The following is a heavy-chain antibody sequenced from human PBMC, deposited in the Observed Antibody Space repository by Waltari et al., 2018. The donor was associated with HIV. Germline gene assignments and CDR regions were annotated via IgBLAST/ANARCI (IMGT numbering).Heavy chain of an antibody. CDR1: GYTFHAYF. D-gene: IGHD3-10*01. CDR2: INPNSRET. Sequence: QVHLVQSGAEVKKPGSSVRVSCKTSGYTFHAYFFYWVRQVPGRALEGVGMINPNSRETKSAQRLEGRVTLTRDLSTSTGYMELSRLTPDDTAVYYCASVTDSGTALANWGQGTLISVSS. J-gene: IGHJ4*02. V-gene: IGHV1-2*02. CDR3: ASVTDSGTALAN.